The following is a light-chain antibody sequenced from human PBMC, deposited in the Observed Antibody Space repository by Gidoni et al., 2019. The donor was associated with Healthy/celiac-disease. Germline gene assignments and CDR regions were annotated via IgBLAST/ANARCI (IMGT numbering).Light chain of an antibody. CDR2: DAS. J-gene: IGKJ1*01. CDR1: QSISTW. Sequence: IQMTHSPSTLSASVGDRVAITCRASQSISTWLAWYQQKPGKAPKLLIYDASSLESGVPSRFSGSGSGTEFTLTISSLQPDDFATYYCQQYNSYWTFGQGTKVEIK. V-gene: IGKV1-5*01. CDR3: QQYNSYWT.